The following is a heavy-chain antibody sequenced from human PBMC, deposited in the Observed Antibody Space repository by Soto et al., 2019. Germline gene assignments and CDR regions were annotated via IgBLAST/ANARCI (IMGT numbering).Heavy chain of an antibody. D-gene: IGHD3-22*01. CDR3: AKDRYYYDSSGYYWLPGDY. Sequence: GGSLRLSCAASGFTFSSYAMRWVRQAPGKGLEWVSGISGSGGSTYYADSVKGRFTISRDNSKNTLYLQMNSLRAEDTAVYYCAKDRYYYDSSGYYWLPGDYWGQGTLVTVSS. CDR1: GFTFSSYA. CDR2: ISGSGGST. J-gene: IGHJ4*02. V-gene: IGHV3-23*01.